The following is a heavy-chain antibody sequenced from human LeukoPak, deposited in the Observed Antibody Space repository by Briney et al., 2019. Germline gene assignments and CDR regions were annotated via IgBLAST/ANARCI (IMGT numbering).Heavy chain of an antibody. Sequence: GGSLRLSCAASGFTFAAYAMTWVRQAPGKGLEWVSTISGSAGSTYYADSVKGRFTISRDNSKNTLNLQMNSLRAEDTAVYYCAKDPKYDSNGYYYLGAFDVWGQGTVVTVSS. CDR2: ISGSAGST. CDR3: AKDPKYDSNGYYYLGAFDV. J-gene: IGHJ3*01. CDR1: GFTFAAYA. V-gene: IGHV3-23*01. D-gene: IGHD3-22*01.